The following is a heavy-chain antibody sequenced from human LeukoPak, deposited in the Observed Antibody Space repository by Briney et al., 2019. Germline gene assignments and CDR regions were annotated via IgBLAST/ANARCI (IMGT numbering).Heavy chain of an antibody. J-gene: IGHJ5*02. CDR1: GYTFTSYG. CDR3: AGDGYCSGGSCYLENWFDP. Sequence: ASVEVSCKASGYTFTSYGISWVRQAPGQGLEWMGWISGYNGNTNYAQKLQGRVTMTTDTSTSTAYMELRSLRSDDTAVYYCAGDGYCSGGSCYLENWFDPWGQGTLVTVSS. D-gene: IGHD2-15*01. CDR2: ISGYNGNT. V-gene: IGHV1-18*04.